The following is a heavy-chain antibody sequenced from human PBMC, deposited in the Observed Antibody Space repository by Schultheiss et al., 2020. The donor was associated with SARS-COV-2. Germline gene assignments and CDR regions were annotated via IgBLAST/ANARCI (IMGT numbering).Heavy chain of an antibody. D-gene: IGHD6-13*01. V-gene: IGHV3-74*01. Sequence: GGSLRLSCAASGFTFSSYGMHWVRQAPGKGLVWVSRINSDGSSTSYADSVKGRFTISRDNAKNTLYLQMNSLRAEDTAVYYCAREERGPSIAAAVEDWGQGTLVTVSS. J-gene: IGHJ4*02. CDR3: AREERGPSIAAAVED. CDR1: GFTFSSYG. CDR2: INSDGSST.